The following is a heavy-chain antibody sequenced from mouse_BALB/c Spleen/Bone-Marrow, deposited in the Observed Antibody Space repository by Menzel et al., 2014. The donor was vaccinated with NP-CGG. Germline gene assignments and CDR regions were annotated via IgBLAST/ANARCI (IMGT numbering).Heavy chain of an antibody. V-gene: IGHV14-3*02. D-gene: IGHD1-1*01. CDR2: IDPANGNT. Sequence: VQLQQSGAELVKPGASVKLSCTASGFNIKDTYMHWVKQRPEQGLEWIGRIDPANGNTKYDPKFQGKATITADTSSSTAYLQLSSLTSEDTAVYYCASYYYGYYLDSWGQGTTLTISS. CDR1: GFNIKDTY. J-gene: IGHJ2*01. CDR3: ASYYYGYYLDS.